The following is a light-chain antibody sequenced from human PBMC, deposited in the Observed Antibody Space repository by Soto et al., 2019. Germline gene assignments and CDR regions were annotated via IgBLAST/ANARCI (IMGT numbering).Light chain of an antibody. CDR3: SSYTSTSTVV. CDR2: EVS. J-gene: IGLJ2*01. Sequence: QSALTQPASVSGSPGQSITISCTGTSSNVGGYSYVSWYQQHPGKVPKLMIYEVSNRPSGVSNRFSGSKSGNTASLTISGLQAEDEADYYCSSYTSTSTVVFGGGTQLTVL. V-gene: IGLV2-14*01. CDR1: SSNVGGYSY.